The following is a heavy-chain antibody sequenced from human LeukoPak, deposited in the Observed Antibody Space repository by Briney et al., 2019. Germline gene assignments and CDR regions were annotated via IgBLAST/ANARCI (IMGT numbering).Heavy chain of an antibody. CDR2: INHGGST. CDR3: ARREGIEAAGTDY. J-gene: IGHJ4*02. V-gene: IGHV4-34*01. CDR1: GGSFSGYY. D-gene: IGHD6-13*01. Sequence: TSETLSLTCAVYGGSFSGYYWSWIRQTPGKGLEWIGEINHGGSTNYNPSLKSRVTISVDTSKKQFSLKLYSVAAADTAVYYCARREGIEAAGTDYWGQGALVTVSS.